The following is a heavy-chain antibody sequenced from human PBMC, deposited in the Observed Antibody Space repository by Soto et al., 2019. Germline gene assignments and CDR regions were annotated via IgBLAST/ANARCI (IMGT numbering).Heavy chain of an antibody. CDR1: GGSVSSGNSY. V-gene: IGHV4-61*01. CDR2: IYYSGSA. D-gene: IGHD6-13*01. J-gene: IGHJ5*02. CDR3: ARRGGAAAGSYNWFDP. Sequence: QVQLQESGPGLVKPSETLHLTCDVSGGSVSSGNSYWTWIRQSPGKGLEWIGYIYYSGSATYNPSLKSRVTLSVDTSKNQFSLKMTSMTAADTAVYYSARRGGAAAGSYNWFDPWGQGSLVTVSS.